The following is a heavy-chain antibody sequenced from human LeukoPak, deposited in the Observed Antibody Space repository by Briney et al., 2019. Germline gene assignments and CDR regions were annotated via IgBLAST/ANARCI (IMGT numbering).Heavy chain of an antibody. CDR3: ARRGGSPLDY. Sequence: HGESLKISCKGSGYTFTNYWIGWVRQMPGNGLEWMGVIYPGDSDTRYSPSFQGQVTISVDKSISTAYLQWSSLKASDTAMYYCARRGGSPLDYWGQGTLVTVSS. V-gene: IGHV5-51*01. D-gene: IGHD3-16*01. J-gene: IGHJ4*02. CDR2: IYPGDSDT. CDR1: GYTFTNYW.